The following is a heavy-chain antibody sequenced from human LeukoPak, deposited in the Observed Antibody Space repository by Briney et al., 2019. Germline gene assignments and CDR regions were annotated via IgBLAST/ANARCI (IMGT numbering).Heavy chain of an antibody. CDR2: INPNSGGT. J-gene: IGHJ6*03. CDR1: GYTFTGYY. V-gene: IGHV1-2*02. CDR3: ARAPFMVRGVIPLSYYYYMDV. Sequence: ASVKVSCKASGYTFTGYYMHWVRQAPGQGLEWMGWINPNSGGTNYAQKFQGRVTMTRDTSISTAYMELSRLRSDDTAVYYCARAPFMVRGVIPLSYYYYMDVWGKGTTLTISS. D-gene: IGHD3-10*01.